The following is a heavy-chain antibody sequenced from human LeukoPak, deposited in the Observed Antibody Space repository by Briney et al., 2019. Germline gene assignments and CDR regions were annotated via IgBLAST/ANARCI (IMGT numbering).Heavy chain of an antibody. Sequence: GASVKVSCKASGYTFTGYYMHWVRQAPGQGLEWMGWINPNSGGTNYAQKFQGRVTMTRDTSISTAYMELSRLRSDDTAVYYCARDLGGYYGSGSYPSDYWGQGTLVTVSS. V-gene: IGHV1-2*02. J-gene: IGHJ4*02. CDR1: GYTFTGYY. CDR2: INPNSGGT. CDR3: ARDLGGYYGSGSYPSDY. D-gene: IGHD3-10*01.